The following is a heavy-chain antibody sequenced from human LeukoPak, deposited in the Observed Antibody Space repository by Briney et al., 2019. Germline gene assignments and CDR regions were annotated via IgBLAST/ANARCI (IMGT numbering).Heavy chain of an antibody. CDR1: GYIFTSYG. Sequence: GASVKVSCKASGYIFTSYGISWVRQAPGQGLEWMGWINPYNGNTNYAQNLQGRVTMTTDTSTSTAYMELRSLRSDDTAMYYCARDYSINWFNWFDPWGQGTLVTVSS. CDR2: INPYNGNT. CDR3: ARDYSINWFNWFDP. D-gene: IGHD6-13*01. V-gene: IGHV1-18*01. J-gene: IGHJ5*02.